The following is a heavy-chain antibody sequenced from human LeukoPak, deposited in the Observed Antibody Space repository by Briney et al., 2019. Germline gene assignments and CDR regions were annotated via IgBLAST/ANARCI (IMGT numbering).Heavy chain of an antibody. CDR2: ISSSGSTI. V-gene: IGHV3-11*04. CDR1: GFTFSDYY. Sequence: GGSLRLSCAASGFTFSDYYMSWIRQAPGKGLEWVSYISSSGSTIYYADSVKGRFTTSRDNAKNSLYLQMNSLRAEDTAVYYCASDYYDSSGYYSLDYWGQGTLVTVSS. D-gene: IGHD3-22*01. J-gene: IGHJ4*02. CDR3: ASDYYDSSGYYSLDY.